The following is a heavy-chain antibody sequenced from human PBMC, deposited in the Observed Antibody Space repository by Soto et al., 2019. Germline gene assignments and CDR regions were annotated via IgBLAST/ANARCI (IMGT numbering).Heavy chain of an antibody. J-gene: IGHJ5*02. Sequence: ASVKVSCKASGYTFTSYGISWVRQAPGQGLEWMGWISAYNGNTNYAQKLQGRVTMTTDTSTSTAYMELRSLRSDDTAVYYCARDRSYCSGGSCYYFDPWGQGTLVTVSS. CDR2: ISAYNGNT. V-gene: IGHV1-18*01. D-gene: IGHD2-15*01. CDR1: GYTFTSYG. CDR3: ARDRSYCSGGSCYYFDP.